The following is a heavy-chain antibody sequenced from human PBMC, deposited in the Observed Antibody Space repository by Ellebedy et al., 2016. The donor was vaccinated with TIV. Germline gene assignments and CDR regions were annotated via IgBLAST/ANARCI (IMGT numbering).Heavy chain of an antibody. Sequence: SETLSLXXAVYGGSFSGYYWSWIRQPPGKGLEWIGEINHSGSTNYNPSLKSRVTISVDTSKNQFSLKLSSVTAADTAVYYCARVSKTYYYGSGSYYYYGMDVWGQGTTVTVSS. J-gene: IGHJ6*02. CDR1: GGSFSGYY. CDR3: ARVSKTYYYGSGSYYYYGMDV. V-gene: IGHV4-34*01. D-gene: IGHD3-10*01. CDR2: INHSGST.